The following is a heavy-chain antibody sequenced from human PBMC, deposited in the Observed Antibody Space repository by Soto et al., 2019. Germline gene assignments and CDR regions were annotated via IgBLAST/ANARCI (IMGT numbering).Heavy chain of an antibody. J-gene: IGHJ4*02. CDR1: GGSISSCSYY. Sequence: QLQLQESGPGLVKPSETLSLTCTVSGGSISSCSYYWGWIRQPPGKGLEWIGSIYYSGSTYYNPSLKSRVTISVDTSKNQFSLKLSSVTAADTAVYYCASPITVELPHYWGQGTLVTVSS. D-gene: IGHD1-7*01. V-gene: IGHV4-39*01. CDR3: ASPITVELPHY. CDR2: IYYSGST.